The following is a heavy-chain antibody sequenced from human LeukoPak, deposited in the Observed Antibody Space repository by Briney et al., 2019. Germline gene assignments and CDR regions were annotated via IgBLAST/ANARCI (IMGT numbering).Heavy chain of an antibody. CDR3: AKDMGAVTGGWVDY. Sequence: GGSLRLSCAASGFTVDDYAMHWVRQTPGKGLEWVSIISGDGGSTYYADSVKGRFTISRDNSKNSLSLQMNSLRTEDTALYSCAKDMGAVTGGWVDYWGQGTLVTVSS. D-gene: IGHD6-19*01. V-gene: IGHV3-43*02. CDR2: ISGDGGST. CDR1: GFTVDDYA. J-gene: IGHJ4*02.